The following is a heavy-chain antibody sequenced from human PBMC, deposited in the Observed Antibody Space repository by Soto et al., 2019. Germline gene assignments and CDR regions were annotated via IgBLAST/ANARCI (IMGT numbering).Heavy chain of an antibody. V-gene: IGHV3-74*01. CDR1: GFTFSSYW. CDR3: VRERHETFGPYVN. Sequence: EVQLVESGGGLVQPGGSLRLSCAASGFTFSSYWMHWVRQAPGKGLVWVSRINGDGTNTPYADSVKGRFTISRDNAKSTVYLQMNSLRAEDTAVYYCVRERHETFGPYVNWGQGTLVTVSS. D-gene: IGHD1-1*01. J-gene: IGHJ4*02. CDR2: INGDGTNT.